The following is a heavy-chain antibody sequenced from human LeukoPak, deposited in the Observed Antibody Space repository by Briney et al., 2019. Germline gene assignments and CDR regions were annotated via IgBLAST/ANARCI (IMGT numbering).Heavy chain of an antibody. CDR3: ARVWDGPLDY. D-gene: IGHD1-26*01. CDR2: INHSGST. V-gene: IGHV4-34*01. Sequence: PPETLSLTCAVYGGSFSGYYWSWIRQPPGKGLEWIGEINHSGSTNYNPSLKSRVTISVDTSKNQFSLKLSSVTAADTAVYYCARVWDGPLDYWGQGTLVTVSS. J-gene: IGHJ4*02. CDR1: GGSFSGYY.